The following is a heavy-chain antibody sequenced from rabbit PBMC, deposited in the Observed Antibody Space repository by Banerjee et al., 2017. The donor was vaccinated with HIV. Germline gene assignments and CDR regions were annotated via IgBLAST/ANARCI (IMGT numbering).Heavy chain of an antibody. J-gene: IGHJ4*01. Sequence: QSLEESGGDLVKPGASLTLTCKASGFSFNNSYYMCWVRQAPGKGLEWIACIYAGSSGSTYYATWAKGRFTISKTSSTTVTLQMTSLTAADTATYFCARDPYVTYVGYGYGFNLWGPGTLVTVS. V-gene: IGHV1S40*01. CDR2: IYAGSSGST. D-gene: IGHD6-1*01. CDR1: GFSFNNSYY. CDR3: ARDPYVTYVGYGYGFNL.